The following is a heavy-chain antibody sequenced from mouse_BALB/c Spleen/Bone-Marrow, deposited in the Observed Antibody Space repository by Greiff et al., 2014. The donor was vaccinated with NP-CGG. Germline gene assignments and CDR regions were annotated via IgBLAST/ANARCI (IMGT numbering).Heavy chain of an antibody. V-gene: IGHV1-69*02. D-gene: IGHD1-1*01. CDR2: IYPSDSYT. CDR3: TRPGYFYGSGPYAMDY. Sequence: QVQLQQSGAELVRPGASVELSCKASGYTFTSYWINWVKQRPGQGLEWIGNIYPSDSYTNYNQKFKDKATLTVDKSSSTAYMQLSSPTSEDSAVYYCTRPGYFYGSGPYAMDYSCQGTSVTVSS. CDR1: GYTFTSYW. J-gene: IGHJ4*01.